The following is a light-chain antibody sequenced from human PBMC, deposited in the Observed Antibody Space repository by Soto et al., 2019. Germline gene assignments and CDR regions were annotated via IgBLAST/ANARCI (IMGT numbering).Light chain of an antibody. CDR3: QQRSNWPPIT. J-gene: IGKJ5*01. CDR2: DAS. Sequence: EVVLTQSPATLSLSPGERATLSCRASENVRTFVDWYQQKPGQAPRLIIYDASHRAAGIPARFSGSGFGTDFTLTISSLEPEDAAVYYCQQRSNWPPITFGQGTRLEIK. V-gene: IGKV3-11*01. CDR1: ENVRTF.